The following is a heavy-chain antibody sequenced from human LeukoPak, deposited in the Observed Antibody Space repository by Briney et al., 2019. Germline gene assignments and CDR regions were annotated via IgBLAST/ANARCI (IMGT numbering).Heavy chain of an antibody. CDR2: TYYRSKWDY. CDR3: ARDRGVAQNLNYFDY. D-gene: IGHD3-10*01. V-gene: IGHV6-1*01. Sequence: SQTLSPTFAISGDSVSSNSASWNWIRQSPSRGLEWLGRTYYRSKWDYDYPLSVRSRITISPDTSKNQFSLQLISVTPEDTAVYFCARDRGVAQNLNYFDYWGQGTLVTVSS. CDR1: GDSVSSNSAS. J-gene: IGHJ4*02.